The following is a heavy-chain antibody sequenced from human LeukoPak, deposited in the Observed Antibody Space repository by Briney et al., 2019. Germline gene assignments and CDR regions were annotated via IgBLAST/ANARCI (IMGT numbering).Heavy chain of an antibody. CDR1: GFTFSSYG. D-gene: IGHD5-12*01. J-gene: IGHJ6*03. CDR2: IGYDGNNK. CDR3: AKGGGYEAQYYYYYLDV. Sequence: GGSLRLSCAASGFTFSSYGMHWVRQAPGKGLEWVAFIGYDGNNKYYPDSVKGRFTISRDISKNTLYLQMKSLRAEDTAVYYCAKGGGYEAQYYYYYLDVWGKGTTVTISS. V-gene: IGHV3-30*02.